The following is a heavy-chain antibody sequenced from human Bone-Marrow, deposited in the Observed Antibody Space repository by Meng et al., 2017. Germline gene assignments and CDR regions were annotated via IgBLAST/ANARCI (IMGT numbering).Heavy chain of an antibody. CDR3: AGETDYYGSGEAFDI. J-gene: IGHJ3*02. V-gene: IGHV3-9*01. Sequence: SLKISCAASGFTFDDYAMHWVRQAPGKGLEWVSGISWNSGSIDYADSVKGRFTISRDNAKNSLYLQMNSLRAEDTAVYYCAGETDYYGSGEAFDIWGQGTMVTVSS. D-gene: IGHD3-10*01. CDR1: GFTFDDYA. CDR2: ISWNSGSI.